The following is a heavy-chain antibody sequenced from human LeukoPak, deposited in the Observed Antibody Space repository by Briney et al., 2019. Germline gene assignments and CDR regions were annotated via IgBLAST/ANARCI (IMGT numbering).Heavy chain of an antibody. CDR2: VRFDGSYE. V-gene: IGHV3-30*02. D-gene: IGHD3-3*01. CDR1: GFSFNSYA. J-gene: IGHJ4*02. Sequence: GGSLRLSCAASGFSFNSYAMHWVRQAPGKGLEWVSFVRFDGSYEYYADSVKGRFTISRDNSKNTLYLQMNSLRAEDTAVYYCAREEYYDFWSGYGDYFDYWGQGTLVTVSS. CDR3: AREEYYDFWSGYGDYFDY.